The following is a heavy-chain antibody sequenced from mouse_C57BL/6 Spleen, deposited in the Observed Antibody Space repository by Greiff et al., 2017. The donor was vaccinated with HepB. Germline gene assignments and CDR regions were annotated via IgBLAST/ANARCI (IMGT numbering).Heavy chain of an antibody. J-gene: IGHJ2*01. CDR2: IYPGSGNT. Sequence: VQLQQSGAELVRPGASVKLSCKASGYTFTDYYINWVKQRPGQGLEWIARIYPGSGNTYYNEKYKGKATLTAEKSSSTAYMQLSSLTSEDSAVSSCARQSGYGNSHFDYWGQGTPLTVSS. V-gene: IGHV1-76*01. CDR1: GYTFTDYY. CDR3: ARQSGYGNSHFDY. D-gene: IGHD2-1*01.